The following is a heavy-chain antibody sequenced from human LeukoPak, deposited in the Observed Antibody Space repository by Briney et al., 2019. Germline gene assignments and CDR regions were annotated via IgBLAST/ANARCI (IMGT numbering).Heavy chain of an antibody. CDR1: GGSISSGGYY. J-gene: IGHJ3*02. V-gene: IGHV4-31*03. D-gene: IGHD1-14*01. CDR3: ARDRPFSPGCINNAFDI. CDR2: IYYSGST. Sequence: SETLSLTCTVSGGSISSGGYYWSWIRQHPGKGLEWIGYIYYSGSTYYNPSLKSRVTISVDTSKNQFSLKLSSVTAADTAVYYCARDRPFSPGCINNAFDIWGQGTMVTVSS.